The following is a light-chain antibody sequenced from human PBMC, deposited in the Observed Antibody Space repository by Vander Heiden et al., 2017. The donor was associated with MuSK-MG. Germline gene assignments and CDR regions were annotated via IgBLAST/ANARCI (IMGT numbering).Light chain of an antibody. CDR3: QQDTSHWS. Sequence: DIQMTQSPSTLSASVGDRVTITCRASQSIDRWLAWYQQKPGKAPKVLVFDASTLERGVPSRFSGSGSGTEFILTISSLQPDDFATYYCQQDTSHWSFGQGTKVE. V-gene: IGKV1-5*01. CDR1: QSIDRW. CDR2: DAS. J-gene: IGKJ1*01.